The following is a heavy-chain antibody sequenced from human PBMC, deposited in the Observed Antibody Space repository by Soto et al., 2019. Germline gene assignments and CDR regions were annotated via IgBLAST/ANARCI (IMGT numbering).Heavy chain of an antibody. J-gene: IGHJ6*02. CDR3: ASQIFWSGSTAHGMDV. Sequence: QVQLVESGGGVIQPGRSLRLSCAASGFTFSTYGMHWVRQAPGKGLEWVAVIWFDGTKKYYADSVNGRFTISRDNSKNKLYLQMNSLRAEDTAVYYCASQIFWSGSTAHGMDVWGQGTAVTVSS. D-gene: IGHD3-3*01. CDR2: IWFDGTKK. V-gene: IGHV3-33*01. CDR1: GFTFSTYG.